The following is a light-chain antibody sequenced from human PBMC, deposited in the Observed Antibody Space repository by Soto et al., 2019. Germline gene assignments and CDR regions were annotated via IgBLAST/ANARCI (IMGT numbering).Light chain of an antibody. V-gene: IGKV1-39*01. CDR1: QPISSF. J-gene: IGKJ1*01. CDR2: GAS. Sequence: DIQMTQSPSSLSASVGDRVTITCRASQPISSFLNWYQQKSGKAPKLLIYGASILQSGVPSRFSGSESGTDFTLTISNLQPEDFATYYCQQSYSNPRTFGQGTKVDIK. CDR3: QQSYSNPRT.